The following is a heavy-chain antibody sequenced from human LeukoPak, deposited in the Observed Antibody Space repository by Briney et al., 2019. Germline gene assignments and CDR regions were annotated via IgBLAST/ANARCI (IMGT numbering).Heavy chain of an antibody. CDR2: IYYSGST. CDR3: ARDSIVVVPAAMGYYYYGMDV. CDR1: GGSINSYY. D-gene: IGHD2-2*01. J-gene: IGHJ6*02. V-gene: IGHV4-59*01. Sequence: SETLSLTCTVSGGSINSYYWSWIRQPPGKGLEWIGYIYYSGSTNYNPSLKSRVTISVDTSKNQFSLKLSSVTAADTAVYYCARDSIVVVPAAMGYYYYGMDVWGQGTTVTVSS.